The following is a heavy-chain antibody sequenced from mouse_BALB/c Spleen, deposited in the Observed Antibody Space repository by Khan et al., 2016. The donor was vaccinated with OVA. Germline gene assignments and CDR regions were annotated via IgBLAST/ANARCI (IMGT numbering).Heavy chain of an antibody. Sequence: QVQLKQSEPGLVQPSQSLSITCTVSGFSLTTYGVHWVRTSPGKGLEWLGVIWRGGSTDYHAAFISRLSISKDSSKSKVFFKMNSLLDTDTVIYYCARNYDYDEGLAYWGEGTLVTVSA. J-gene: IGHJ3*01. CDR1: GFSLTTYG. CDR2: IWRGGST. CDR3: ARNYDYDEGLAY. V-gene: IGHV2-2*02. D-gene: IGHD2-4*01.